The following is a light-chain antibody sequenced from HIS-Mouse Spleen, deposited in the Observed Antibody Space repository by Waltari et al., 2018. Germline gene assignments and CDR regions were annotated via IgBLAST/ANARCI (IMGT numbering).Light chain of an antibody. Sequence: DIKLTQSPSFLSASVGDRVTITCRASQGIRSYLAWYQQKPGKAPKLLIYAASTLQSGVPLRLSGSGSGKELTLTISRLQPEDFATYYCKQLNSYPPTFGQGTKVEIK. CDR3: KQLNSYPPT. CDR1: QGIRSY. V-gene: IGKV1-9*01. J-gene: IGKJ1*01. CDR2: AAS.